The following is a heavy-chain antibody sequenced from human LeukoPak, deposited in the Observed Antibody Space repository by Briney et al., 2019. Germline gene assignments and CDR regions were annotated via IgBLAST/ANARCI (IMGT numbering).Heavy chain of an antibody. V-gene: IGHV3-30-3*01. D-gene: IGHD6-13*01. CDR2: ISYDGSNK. CDR3: ARDQGSSWYYFDY. CDR1: GFTFSSYA. J-gene: IGHJ4*02. Sequence: GGSLKLSCAASGFTFSSYAMHWVRQAPGKGLEWVAVISYDGSNKYYADSVKGRFTISRDNSKNMLYLQMNSLRAEDTAVYYCARDQGSSWYYFDYWGQGTLVTVSS.